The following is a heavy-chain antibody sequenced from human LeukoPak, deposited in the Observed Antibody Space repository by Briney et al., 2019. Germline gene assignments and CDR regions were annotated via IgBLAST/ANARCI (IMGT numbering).Heavy chain of an antibody. CDR2: ISAYNGNT. CDR3: ARVAFRDYGSGSPTPSCMDV. V-gene: IGHV1-18*01. CDR1: GGTFSSYA. J-gene: IGHJ6*03. Sequence: ASVKVSCKASGGTFSSYAISWVRQAPGQGLEWMGWISAYNGNTNYAQKLQGRVTMTTDTSTSTAYMELRSLRSDDTAVYYCARVAFRDYGSGSPTPSCMDVWGKGTTVTVSS. D-gene: IGHD3-10*01.